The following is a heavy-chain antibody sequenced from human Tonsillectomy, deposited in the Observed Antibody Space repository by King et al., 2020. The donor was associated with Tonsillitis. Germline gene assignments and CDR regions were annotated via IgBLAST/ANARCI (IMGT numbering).Heavy chain of an antibody. CDR2: IGSSGGYI. J-gene: IGHJ3*02. D-gene: IGHD3-22*01. CDR1: EFIFSIYT. CDR3: ARVKKYYYDSSGYPLDTFDI. V-gene: IGHV3-21*01. Sequence: VQLVQSGGGLVKPGGSLRLSCAASEFIFSIYTMNWVRQAPGKGLEWFSSIGSSGGYIYNADSVKGRFTITRDNADNPRYLQMNSLRAEDTAVYYCARVKKYYYDSSGYPLDTFDIWGQGTMVTVSS.